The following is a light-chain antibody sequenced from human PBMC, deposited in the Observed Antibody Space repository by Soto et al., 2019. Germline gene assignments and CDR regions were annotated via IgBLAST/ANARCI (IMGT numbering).Light chain of an antibody. CDR3: ASWDHSLNCWV. CDR2: RNN. CDR1: SSNIGRSN. Sequence: QSVLTQPTSASGTPGQRVTISCFGSSSNIGRSNVNWFQQVPGTAPKLLIYRNNQRPSGVPDRFSGSKSGTLASLAISGLQSEDEADYYCASWDHSLNCWVFGEGTKLTVL. J-gene: IGLJ3*02. V-gene: IGLV1-44*01.